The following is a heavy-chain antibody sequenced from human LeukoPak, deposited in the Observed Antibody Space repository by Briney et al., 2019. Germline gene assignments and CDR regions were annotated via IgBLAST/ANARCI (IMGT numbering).Heavy chain of an antibody. CDR3: ARGPYSGSFYFDY. D-gene: IGHD1-26*01. V-gene: IGHV4-34*01. Sequence: SETLSLTCAVYGGSFSGYYWSWIRQPPGKGLEWIGEINHSGSTYYNPSLKSRVTISVDTSKNQFSLKLSSVTAADTAVYYCARGPYSGSFYFDYWGQGALVTVSS. J-gene: IGHJ4*02. CDR2: INHSGST. CDR1: GGSFSGYY.